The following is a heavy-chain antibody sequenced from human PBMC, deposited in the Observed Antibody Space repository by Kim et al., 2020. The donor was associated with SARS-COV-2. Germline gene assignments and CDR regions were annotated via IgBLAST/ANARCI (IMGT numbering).Heavy chain of an antibody. V-gene: IGHV3-15*01. CDR3: TTPTVDYDFWSGPHYYYGMDV. Sequence: GGSLRLSCAASGFTFSNAWMSWVRQAPGKGLEWVGRIKSKTDGGTTDYAAPVKGRFTISRDDSKNTLYLQMNSLKTEDTAVYYCTTPTVDYDFWSGPHYYYGMDVWGQGTTVTVSS. J-gene: IGHJ6*02. CDR2: IKSKTDGGTT. CDR1: GFTFSNAW. D-gene: IGHD3-3*01.